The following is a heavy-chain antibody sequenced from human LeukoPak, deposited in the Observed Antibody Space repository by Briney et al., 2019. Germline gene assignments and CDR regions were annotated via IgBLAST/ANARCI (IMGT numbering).Heavy chain of an antibody. D-gene: IGHD3-9*01. CDR3: ARHQSYFDVLTVYPFDY. CDR1: GGSIKSSSYY. V-gene: IGHV4-39*01. Sequence: SETLSLTCTVSGGSIKSSSYYWGWVRQPPGKGLEWIGNIYYSGSTYYNPSLKSRVTISVDTSKNQFSLRLSSVTAADTAVYYCARHQSYFDVLTVYPFDYWGQGTLVTVSS. CDR2: IYYSGST. J-gene: IGHJ4*02.